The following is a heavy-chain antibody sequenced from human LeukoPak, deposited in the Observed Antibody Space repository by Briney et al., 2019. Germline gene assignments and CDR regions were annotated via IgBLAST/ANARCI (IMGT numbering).Heavy chain of an antibody. D-gene: IGHD4-17*01. CDR1: GYSISSGYY. J-gene: IGHJ5*02. CDR3: ARVHDYGDYLWFDP. V-gene: IGHV4-38-2*02. Sequence: PSETLSLTCTVSGYSISSGYYWGWIRQPPGKGLEWIGSIYHSGSTYYNPSLKSRVTISVDTSKNQFSLKLSSVTAADTAVYYCARVHDYGDYLWFDPWGQGTLVTVSS. CDR2: IYHSGST.